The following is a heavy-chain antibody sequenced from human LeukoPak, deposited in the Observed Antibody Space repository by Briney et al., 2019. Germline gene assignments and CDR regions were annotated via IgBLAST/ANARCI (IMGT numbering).Heavy chain of an antibody. D-gene: IGHD3-10*01. CDR1: GGSFSGYY. CDR3: ARDSPGSEDWFDP. V-gene: IGHV4-34*01. CDR2: INHSGST. Sequence: PSETLSLTCAVYGGSFSGYYWSWIRQPPGKGLEWIGEINHSGSTNYNPSLKSRVTISVDTSKNQFSLKLSSVTAADTAVYYCARDSPGSEDWFDPWGQGTLVTVSS. J-gene: IGHJ5*02.